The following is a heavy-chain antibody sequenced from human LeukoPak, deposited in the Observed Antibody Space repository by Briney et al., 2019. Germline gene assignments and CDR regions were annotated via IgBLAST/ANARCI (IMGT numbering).Heavy chain of an antibody. CDR3: ARDSYGSGSYYDY. Sequence: ASVKVSCKASGYTFTGYYMHWVRQAPGQGLEWMGWINPNSGGTNYAQKFQGRVTMTRDTSISTAYMELSRLRSDDTAVYHCARDSYGSGSYYDYWGQGTLVTVSS. CDR2: INPNSGGT. D-gene: IGHD3-10*01. J-gene: IGHJ4*02. CDR1: GYTFTGYY. V-gene: IGHV1-2*02.